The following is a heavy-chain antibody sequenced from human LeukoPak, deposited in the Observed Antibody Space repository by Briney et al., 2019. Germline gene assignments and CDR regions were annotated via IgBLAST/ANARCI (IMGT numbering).Heavy chain of an antibody. Sequence: GGSLRLSCAASGFTFDDYAMHWVRQAPGKGLEWVSGISWNSGSIGYADSVKGRFTISRDNAKNSLYLQMNSLRTEDTALYCCARGGRMTSVTTSWGQGTMVTVSS. CDR2: ISWNSGSI. CDR3: ARGGRMTSVTTS. V-gene: IGHV3-9*01. CDR1: GFTFDDYA. D-gene: IGHD4-17*01. J-gene: IGHJ3*01.